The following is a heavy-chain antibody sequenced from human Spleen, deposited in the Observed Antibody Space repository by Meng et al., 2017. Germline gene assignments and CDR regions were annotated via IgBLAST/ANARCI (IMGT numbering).Heavy chain of an antibody. Sequence: GESLKISCAASGFTVSSNYMSWVRQAPGKGLEWVSGTYSGGSTYYADSVKGRFTISRHNSKNTLYLQMSSLRAEDTAVYYCARDLGGIFAYWGQGALVTVSS. D-gene: IGHD6-13*01. CDR2: TYSGGST. CDR3: ARDLGGIFAY. J-gene: IGHJ4*02. V-gene: IGHV3-66*01. CDR1: GFTVSSNY.